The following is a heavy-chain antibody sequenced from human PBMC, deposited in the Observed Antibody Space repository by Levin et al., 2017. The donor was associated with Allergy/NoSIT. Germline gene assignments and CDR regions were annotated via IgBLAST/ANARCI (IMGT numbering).Heavy chain of an antibody. CDR1: GFTVSSNY. J-gene: IGHJ2*01. V-gene: IGHV3-53*01. CDR2: IYSGGST. Sequence: GGSLRLSCAASGFTVSSNYMSWVRQAPGKGLEWVSVIYSGGSTYYADSVKGRFTISRDNSKNTLYLQMNSLRAEDTAVYYCAREFRGYSYGTRSHWYFDLWGRGTLVTVSS. D-gene: IGHD5-18*01. CDR3: AREFRGYSYGTRSHWYFDL.